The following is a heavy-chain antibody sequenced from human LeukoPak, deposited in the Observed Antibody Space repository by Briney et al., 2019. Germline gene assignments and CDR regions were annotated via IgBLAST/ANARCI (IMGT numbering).Heavy chain of an antibody. V-gene: IGHV3-30*02. CDR3: AKTACSSTSCPSRAYYFDY. D-gene: IGHD2-2*01. Sequence: GGSLRLSCAASGFTFSSYGMHWVRQAPGKGLEWVAFIRYDGSNKYYADSVKGRFTISRDNSKNTLYLQMNSLRAEDTAVYYCAKTACSSTSCPSRAYYFDYWGQGTLVTASS. CDR1: GFTFSSYG. J-gene: IGHJ4*02. CDR2: IRYDGSNK.